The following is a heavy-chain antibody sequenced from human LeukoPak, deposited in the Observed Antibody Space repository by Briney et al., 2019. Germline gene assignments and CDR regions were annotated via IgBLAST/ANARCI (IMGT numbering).Heavy chain of an antibody. CDR3: ARGPPGICSSTSCYRYYYYMDV. CDR1: GESFTGYY. CDR2: INHSGST. V-gene: IGHV4-34*01. J-gene: IGHJ6*03. Sequence: SETLSLTCAVDGESFTGYYWSWIRQPPGKGLEWIGEINHSGSTNYNPSLKSRVTISVDTSKNQFSLKLSSVTAADAAVYYCARGPPGICSSTSCYRYYYYMDVWGKGTTVTVSS. D-gene: IGHD2-2*01.